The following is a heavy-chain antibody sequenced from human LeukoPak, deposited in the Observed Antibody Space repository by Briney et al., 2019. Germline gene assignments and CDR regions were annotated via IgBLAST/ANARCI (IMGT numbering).Heavy chain of an antibody. CDR3: ARLGGGLVVVPAAILY. CDR1: GGSISSSSYY. D-gene: IGHD2-2*02. Sequence: SETLSLTCTVSGGSISSSSYYWGWIRQPPGKGLEWIGSIYYSGSTYYNPSLKSRVTISVDTSKNQFSLKLSSVTAADTAVYYCARLGGGLVVVPAAILYWGQGTLVTVS. CDR2: IYYSGST. V-gene: IGHV4-39*01. J-gene: IGHJ4*02.